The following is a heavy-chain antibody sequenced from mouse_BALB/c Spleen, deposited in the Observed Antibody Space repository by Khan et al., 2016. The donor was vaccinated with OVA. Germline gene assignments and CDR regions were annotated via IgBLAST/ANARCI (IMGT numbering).Heavy chain of an antibody. CDR2: INPSSGYT. V-gene: IGHV1-4*01. Sequence: QVQLQQSGAELVKPGASVKMSCKASGYTFTSYTMHWVKQRPGQGLEWIGYINPSSGYTKYNQKFKDKATLTADKSSSTAYMQLSSLTSEDSAVFDCARESTRASCWGEGATVTVS. D-gene: IGHD3-3*01. J-gene: IGHJ2*01. CDR1: GYTFTSYT. CDR3: ARESTRASC.